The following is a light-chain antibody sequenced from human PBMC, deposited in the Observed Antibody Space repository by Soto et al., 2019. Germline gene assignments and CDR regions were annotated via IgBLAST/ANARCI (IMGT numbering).Light chain of an antibody. CDR3: QQRSNWPQFT. CDR1: QSISSY. CDR2: DAS. J-gene: IGKJ3*01. V-gene: IGKV3-11*01. Sequence: EIVLTQSPATVSLSPGDRATLSCRASQSISSYLAWYQQKPGQAPRLLIYDASNRATGIPARFSGSGSGTAFTLTISRLEPEDFAVYYCQQRSNWPQFTFGPGTKVDIK.